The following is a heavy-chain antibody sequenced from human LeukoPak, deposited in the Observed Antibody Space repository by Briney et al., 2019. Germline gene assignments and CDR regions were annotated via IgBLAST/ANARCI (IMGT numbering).Heavy chain of an antibody. CDR3: ARGSSWYGSSSGYDY. J-gene: IGHJ4*02. V-gene: IGHV1-69*13. CDR1: GGTFSSYA. Sequence: SVKVSCKASGGTFSSYAISWVRQAPGQGLEWMGGIIPIFGTANYAQKIQSRVTITADESTSTAYVELSSLRYEDTAVYYCARGSSWYGSSSGYDYWGQGTLVTVSS. CDR2: IIPIFGTA. D-gene: IGHD6-13*01.